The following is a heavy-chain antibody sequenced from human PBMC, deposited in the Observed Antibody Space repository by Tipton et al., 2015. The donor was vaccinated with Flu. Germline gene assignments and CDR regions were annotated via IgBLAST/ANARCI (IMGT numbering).Heavy chain of an antibody. J-gene: IGHJ4*02. CDR1: GGSFNGYY. Sequence: LRLSCAVYGGSFNGYYWTWIRQPPGKRLEWIGEINDSGSTNYNPSLRSRVTISVDTSKNQFSLKLNSVSAADTAVYYCARGSGYANTYFDSWGRATLVTVSS. D-gene: IGHD5-12*01. V-gene: IGHV4-34*01. CDR3: ARGSGYANTYFDS. CDR2: INDSGST.